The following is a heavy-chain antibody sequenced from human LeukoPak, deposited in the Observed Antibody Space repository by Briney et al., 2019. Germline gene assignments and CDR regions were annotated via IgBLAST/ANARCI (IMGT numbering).Heavy chain of an antibody. Sequence: SVKVSCKASGDTFSSYAFSWVRQAPGQGLEWMGGIIPIFGTANSAQKFQGRVTITADESTSTAYMELSSLRSDDTAVYYCARDSRDYEDYYYYYMDVWGKGTTVTVSS. CDR3: ARDSRDYEDYYYYYMDV. V-gene: IGHV1-69*13. CDR1: GDTFSSYA. CDR2: IIPIFGTA. J-gene: IGHJ6*03. D-gene: IGHD4-17*01.